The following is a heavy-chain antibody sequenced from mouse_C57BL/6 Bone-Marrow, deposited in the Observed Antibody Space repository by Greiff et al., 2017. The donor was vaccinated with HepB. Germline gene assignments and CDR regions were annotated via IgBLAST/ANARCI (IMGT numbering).Heavy chain of an antibody. J-gene: IGHJ1*03. Sequence: VKLQESGAELVRPGTSVKVSCKASGYAFTNYLIEWVKQRPGQGLEWIGVINPGSGGTNYNEKFKGKATLTADKSSSTAYMQLSSLTSEDSAVYFCARSDYYGSRTYWYFDVWGTGTTVTVSS. D-gene: IGHD1-1*01. CDR1: GYAFTNYL. V-gene: IGHV1-54*01. CDR3: ARSDYYGSRTYWYFDV. CDR2: INPGSGGT.